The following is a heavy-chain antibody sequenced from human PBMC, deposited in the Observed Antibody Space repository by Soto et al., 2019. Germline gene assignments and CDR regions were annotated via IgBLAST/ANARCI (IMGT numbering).Heavy chain of an antibody. CDR2: IYYSGST. CDR3: ARAVGATAFDY. Sequence: QVQLQESGPGLVKPSETLSLTCTVSGGSISSYYWSWVRQPPGKGLEWIGYIYYSGSTNYNPSLKSRVTISVVTAKNQFSLKLSSVTAADTAVYYDARAVGATAFDYWGQGTLVTVSS. V-gene: IGHV4-59*01. CDR1: GGSISSYY. J-gene: IGHJ4*02. D-gene: IGHD1-26*01.